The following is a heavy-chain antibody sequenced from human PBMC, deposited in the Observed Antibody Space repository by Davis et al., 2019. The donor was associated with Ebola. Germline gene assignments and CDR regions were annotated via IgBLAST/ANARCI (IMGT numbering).Heavy chain of an antibody. CDR3: ARLGYSGYDYWYHYYGMDV. CDR2: INHSGST. J-gene: IGHJ6*02. D-gene: IGHD5-12*01. V-gene: IGHV4-34*01. CDR1: GGSFSGYY. Sequence: SETLSLTFAVYGGSFSGYYWSWIRQPPGKGLEWIGEINHSGSTNYNPSLKSRVTLSVDTSKNQFSLKLSSVTAADTAVYYCARLGYSGYDYWYHYYGMDVWGQETTVTVSS.